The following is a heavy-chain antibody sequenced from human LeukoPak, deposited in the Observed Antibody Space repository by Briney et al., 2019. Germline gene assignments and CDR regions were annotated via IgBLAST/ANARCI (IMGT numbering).Heavy chain of an antibody. CDR1: GFTFSSYS. Sequence: GGSLRLSCAASGFTFSSYSMNWVRQAPGKGLEWVSSISSSSSYIYYADSVKGRFTISRDNAKNSLYLQMNSLRAEDTAVYYCASTPYYDFWSGYINYYYGMDVWGQETTVTVSS. CDR2: ISSSSSYI. J-gene: IGHJ6*02. V-gene: IGHV3-21*01. D-gene: IGHD3-3*01. CDR3: ASTPYYDFWSGYINYYYGMDV.